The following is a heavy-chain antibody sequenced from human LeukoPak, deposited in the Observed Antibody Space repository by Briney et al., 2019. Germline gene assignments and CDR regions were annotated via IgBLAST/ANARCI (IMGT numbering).Heavy chain of an antibody. D-gene: IGHD6-6*01. J-gene: IGHJ6*03. CDR3: AKGEYSRTSYYHYYMDV. CDR1: SVSISSHD. Sequence: PSETLSLTCSVSSVSISSHDSSWVRQSPGKGLEWIGYSHSSGDTSYSPSLKSRVTISLDTSKNQFSLRRSSVTAADTAVYFCAKGEYSRTSYYHYYMDVWGKGTTVTVSS. V-gene: IGHV4-59*11. CDR2: SHSSGDT.